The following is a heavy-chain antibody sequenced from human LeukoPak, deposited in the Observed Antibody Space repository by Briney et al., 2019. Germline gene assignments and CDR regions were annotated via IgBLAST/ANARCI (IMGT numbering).Heavy chain of an antibody. CDR3: ARVAGGSYYAY. CDR1: GFTFSSYD. Sequence: GSLRLSCAASGFTFSSYDMHWVRQATGKGLEWVSAIGTAGDTYYPGSVKGRFTISRENAKNSLYLQMNSLRAGDTAVYYCARVAGGSYYAYWGQGTLVTVSS. CDR2: IGTAGDT. V-gene: IGHV3-13*01. J-gene: IGHJ4*02. D-gene: IGHD1-26*01.